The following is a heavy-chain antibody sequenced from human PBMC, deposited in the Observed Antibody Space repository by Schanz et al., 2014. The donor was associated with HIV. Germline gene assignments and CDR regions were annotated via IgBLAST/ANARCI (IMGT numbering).Heavy chain of an antibody. CDR3: GRGTRYERDYVGPRSDGMDV. Sequence: QVQLQQWGAGLLKPSETLSLTCAVYGGSFRGFYWNWIRQAPGKGLEWIGEINHSGNTYKKPSLTPLLPISVDTSKNQFSLNLPSVTAADTAVYFCGRGTRYERDYVGPRSDGMDVWGQGTTVIVSS. D-gene: IGHD4-17*01. J-gene: IGHJ6*02. V-gene: IGHV4-34*02. CDR2: INHSGNT. CDR1: GGSFRGFY.